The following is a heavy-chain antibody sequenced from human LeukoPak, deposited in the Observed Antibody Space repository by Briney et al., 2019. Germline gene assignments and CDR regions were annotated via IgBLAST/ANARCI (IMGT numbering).Heavy chain of an antibody. V-gene: IGHV3-20*04. D-gene: IGHD5-18*01. Sequence: SGESLRLSWAASGFTFDDYAMNWVRHVPGRGLEWVSGINWNGRITEYADSVKDRFTISRQNTKNSLYLYMNNLGGEDTALYFCARGSVQLWLRDTYYYMDVWGKGTTVTVSS. J-gene: IGHJ6*03. CDR2: INWNGRIT. CDR1: GFTFDDYA. CDR3: ARGSVQLWLRDTYYYMDV.